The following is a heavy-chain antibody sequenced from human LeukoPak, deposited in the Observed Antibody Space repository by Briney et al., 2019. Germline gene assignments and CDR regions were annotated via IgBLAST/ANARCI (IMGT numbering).Heavy chain of an antibody. J-gene: IGHJ4*02. CDR3: TTDLRVVDGYNLPLDY. V-gene: IGHV3-74*01. Sequence: PGGSLRLSCAASGFTFSSYWMHWVRQAPGKGLVGVSRISVDGSTTNYADSVKGRFTISRDNARNTLYLQMNSLKTEDTAVYYCTTDLRVVDGYNLPLDYWGQGTLVTVSS. CDR2: ISVDGSTT. D-gene: IGHD5-24*01. CDR1: GFTFSSYW.